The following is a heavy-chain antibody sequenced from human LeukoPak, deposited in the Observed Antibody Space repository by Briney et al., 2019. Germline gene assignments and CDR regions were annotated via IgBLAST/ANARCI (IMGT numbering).Heavy chain of an antibody. J-gene: IGHJ4*02. CDR2: FSSCGSA. V-gene: IGHV4-39*07. CDR1: GGSISSSSYY. CDR3: ARKQTGTMYDV. Sequence: SETLSLTCIVPGGSISSSSYYWAWIRQSPGKGLEWIGTFSSCGSAYYNPSLTSRVSISKDTSDNQFSLRLYSVTAADTAVYYCARKQTGTMYDVWGQGTQVTVSS. D-gene: IGHD1-7*01.